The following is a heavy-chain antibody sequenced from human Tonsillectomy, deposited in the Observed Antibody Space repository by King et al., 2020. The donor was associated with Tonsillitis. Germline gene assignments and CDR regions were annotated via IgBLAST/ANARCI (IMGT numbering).Heavy chain of an antibody. CDR1: GFTFSSYA. Sequence: VQLVESGGGLVQPGGSLRLSCAASGFTFSSYAMSWVRQAPGKGLEWVSAISGSGGSTYYADSVKGRFTISRDNSKNTLYLQMNSLRAEDTAVYYCANQSPPDIMITFGGVIVQHFDYWGQGTLVTVSS. CDR3: ANQSPPDIMITFGGVIVQHFDY. CDR2: ISGSGGST. V-gene: IGHV3-23*04. J-gene: IGHJ4*02. D-gene: IGHD3-16*02.